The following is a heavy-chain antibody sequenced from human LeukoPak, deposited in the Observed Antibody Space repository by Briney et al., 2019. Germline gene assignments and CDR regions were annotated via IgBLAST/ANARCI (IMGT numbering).Heavy chain of an antibody. D-gene: IGHD3-22*01. CDR1: GFTFSSYA. Sequence: GRFLRLSCAASGFTFSSYAMHWVRQAPGKGLEWVAVISYDGSNKYYADSVKGRFTISRDNSKNTLYLQMNSLRAEDTAVYYCARGSDSSGYYPYWGQGTLVTVSS. CDR3: ARGSDSSGYYPY. CDR2: ISYDGSNK. V-gene: IGHV3-30*04. J-gene: IGHJ4*02.